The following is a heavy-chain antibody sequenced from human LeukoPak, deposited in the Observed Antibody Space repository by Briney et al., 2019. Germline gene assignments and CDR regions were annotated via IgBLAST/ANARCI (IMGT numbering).Heavy chain of an antibody. V-gene: IGHV4-59*08. CDR1: GGSISSYY. D-gene: IGHD3-10*01. Sequence: PSETLSLTCTVSGGSISSYYWSWIRQPLGKGLEWIGYIYYSGSTNYNPSLKSQVTISVDTSKNQFSLKLSSVTAADTAVYYCAASGGKRGNWFDPWGQGTLVTVSS. J-gene: IGHJ5*02. CDR2: IYYSGST. CDR3: AASGGKRGNWFDP.